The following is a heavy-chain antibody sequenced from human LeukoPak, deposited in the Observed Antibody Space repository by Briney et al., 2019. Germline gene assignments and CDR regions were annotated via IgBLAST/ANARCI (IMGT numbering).Heavy chain of an antibody. CDR2: ISGSGGST. J-gene: IGHJ4*02. V-gene: IGHV3-23*01. D-gene: IGHD6-13*01. CDR3: AKARAGWAYHESDY. Sequence: QPGGSLRLSCAASGFTFSSYAMSWVRQAPGKGLEWVSAISGSGGSTYYADSVKGRFTISRDNSKNTLYLQMNSLRAEDTAVYYYAKARAGWAYHESDYWGQGTLVTVSS. CDR1: GFTFSSYA.